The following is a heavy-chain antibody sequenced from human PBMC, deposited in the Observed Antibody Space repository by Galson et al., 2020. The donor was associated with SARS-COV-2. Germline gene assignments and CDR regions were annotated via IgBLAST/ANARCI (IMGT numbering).Heavy chain of an antibody. V-gene: IGHV3-33*01. J-gene: IGHJ3*02. Sequence: GESLKISCAASGFTFSSYGMHWVRQAPGKGLEWVAVIWYDGSNKYYADSVKGRFTISRDNSKNTLYLQMNSLRAEDTAVYYCASDIVGATLVRGRYDAFDIWGQGTMVTVSS. CDR2: IWYDGSNK. CDR3: ASDIVGATLVRGRYDAFDI. CDR1: GFTFSSYG. D-gene: IGHD1-26*01.